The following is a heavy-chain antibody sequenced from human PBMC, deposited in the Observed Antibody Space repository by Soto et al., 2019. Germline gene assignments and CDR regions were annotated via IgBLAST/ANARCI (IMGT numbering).Heavy chain of an antibody. CDR2: MYISGST. CDR3: ARIYNSGFYRPEGDYYFYGMDV. Sequence: QVQLQESGPGLVKPSETLSVTCSVSGVSIRDYYWSWIRQPAGKGLEWIGRMYISGSTTYNPSLTSRVTMSADTSVNQFSLTLSSVTAADTAIYYCARIYNSGFYRPEGDYYFYGMDVWGQGTTVTVS. V-gene: IGHV4-4*07. CDR1: GVSIRDYY. D-gene: IGHD5-12*01. J-gene: IGHJ6*02.